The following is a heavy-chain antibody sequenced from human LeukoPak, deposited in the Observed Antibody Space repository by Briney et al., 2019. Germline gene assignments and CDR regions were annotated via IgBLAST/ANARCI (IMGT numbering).Heavy chain of an antibody. CDR2: ISSSGSTI. V-gene: IGHV3-11*01. J-gene: IGHJ4*02. Sequence: GGSLRLSCAASGFTFSDYYMSWIRQAPGKGLEWVSYISSSGSTIYYADSVKGRFTISRDNAKNSLYLQMNSLRAEDTALYHCASRAAAGTEWDYWGQGTLVTVSS. CDR1: GFTFSDYY. CDR3: ASRAAAGTEWDY. D-gene: IGHD6-13*01.